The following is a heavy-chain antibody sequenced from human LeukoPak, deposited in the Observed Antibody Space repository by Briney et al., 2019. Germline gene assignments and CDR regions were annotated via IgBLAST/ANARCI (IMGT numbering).Heavy chain of an antibody. V-gene: IGHV1-46*01. D-gene: IGHD3-16*02. Sequence: GASVKVSCKASGYTFTSYYMHWVRQAPGQGLEWMGIINPSGGSTSYAQKFQGRVTMTTDTSTTTVYMELSSLRSEDTAVYYCARDVWGSYRRYNWFDPWGQGTLVTVSS. CDR2: INPSGGST. CDR3: ARDVWGSYRRYNWFDP. J-gene: IGHJ5*02. CDR1: GYTFTSYY.